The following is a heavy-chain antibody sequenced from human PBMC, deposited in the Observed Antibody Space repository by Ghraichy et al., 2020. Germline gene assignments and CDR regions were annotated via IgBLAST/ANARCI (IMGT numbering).Heavy chain of an antibody. Sequence: GGSLRLSCAASGFTVSSNYMSWVRQAPGKGLEWVSVIYSGGSTYYADSVKGRFTISRDKSKSTLYLQMNSLRAEDTAVYYCARGITAAEYFDYWGQGTLVTVSS. CDR3: ARGITAAEYFDY. D-gene: IGHD6-13*01. J-gene: IGHJ4*02. CDR2: IYSGGST. CDR1: GFTVSSNY. V-gene: IGHV3-66*01.